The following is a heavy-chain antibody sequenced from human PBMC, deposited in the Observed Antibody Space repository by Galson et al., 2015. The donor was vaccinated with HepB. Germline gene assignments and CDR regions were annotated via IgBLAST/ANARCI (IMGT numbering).Heavy chain of an antibody. CDR2: INPNSGGT. V-gene: IGHV1-2*02. D-gene: IGHD3-16*02. Sequence: SVKVSCKASGYTFTGYYMHWVRQAPGQGLEWMGWINPNSGGTNYAQKFQGRVTMTRDTSISTAYMELSRLRSDDTAVYYCARDPGDDYVWGSYRFDYWGQGTLVTVSS. CDR3: ARDPGDDYVWGSYRFDY. J-gene: IGHJ4*02. CDR1: GYTFTGYY.